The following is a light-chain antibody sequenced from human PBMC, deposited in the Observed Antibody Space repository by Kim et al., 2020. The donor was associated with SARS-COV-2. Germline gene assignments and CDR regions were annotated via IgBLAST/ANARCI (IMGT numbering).Light chain of an antibody. J-gene: IGLJ1*01. CDR1: SSNIGAGYD. V-gene: IGLV1-40*01. CDR2: GNS. CDR3: QSYDSSLSGYV. Sequence: QRVTIPCTGSSSNIGAGYDVHWYQHLPGTAPKLLIYGNSNRPSGVPDRFSGSKSGTSASLAITGLQAEDEADYYCQSYDSSLSGYVFGTGTKVTVL.